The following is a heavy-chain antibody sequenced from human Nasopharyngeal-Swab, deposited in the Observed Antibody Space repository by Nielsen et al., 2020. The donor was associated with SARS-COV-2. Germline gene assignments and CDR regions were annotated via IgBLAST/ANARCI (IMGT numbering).Heavy chain of an antibody. Sequence: GGSLRLSSAASGFTFSDHAIPWVRQAPGKGLEWVAVISYDETDQYYSGSVKGRFTISRDSSKKMVYLQLSSLRLEDTGLYYCAKEMFKYGSGVSSDGFDVWGQGTRVTVSS. V-gene: IGHV3-30*18. D-gene: IGHD3-10*01. J-gene: IGHJ3*01. CDR3: AKEMFKYGSGVSSDGFDV. CDR1: GFTFSDHA. CDR2: ISYDETDQ.